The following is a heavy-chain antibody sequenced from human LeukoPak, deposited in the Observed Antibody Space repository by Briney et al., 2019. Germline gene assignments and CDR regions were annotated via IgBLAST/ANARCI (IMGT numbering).Heavy chain of an antibody. CDR1: GYTFTGYC. CDR2: IIPNSGGT. CDR3: ARAGITMVRGVITN. Sequence: GASVKVSGKASGYTFTGYCMHWVRQAPGQGREWMGWIIPNSGGTNYTQKFQGRVTMTRDTSISTAYMELSSLRSEDTAVYYCARAGITMVRGVITNWGQGTLVTAAS. J-gene: IGHJ4*02. V-gene: IGHV1-2*02. D-gene: IGHD3-10*01.